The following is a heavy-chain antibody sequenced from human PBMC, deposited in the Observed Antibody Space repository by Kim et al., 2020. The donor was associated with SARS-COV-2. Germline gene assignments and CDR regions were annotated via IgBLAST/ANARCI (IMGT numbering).Heavy chain of an antibody. V-gene: IGHV5-51*01. J-gene: IGHJ4*02. Sequence: SYGPPFQGQVTISADKSISTAYLQWSSLKASDTAMYYCARYSDYDDSFDYWGQGTLVTVSS. CDR3: ARYSDYDDSFDY. D-gene: IGHD5-12*01.